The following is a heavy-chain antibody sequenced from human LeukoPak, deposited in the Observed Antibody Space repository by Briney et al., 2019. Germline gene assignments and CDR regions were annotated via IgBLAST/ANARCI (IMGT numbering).Heavy chain of an antibody. D-gene: IGHD3-9*01. J-gene: IGHJ4*02. Sequence: SETLSLTCTVSGGSISTSNYYWSWIRQPAGKGLEWIGRIYTSGSTNYNPSLKSRVTMSVDTSKNQFSLKLSSVTAADTAVYYCARATRNYDILTGYYTPGFFDYWGQGTLVTVSS. CDR2: IYTSGST. CDR1: GGSISTSNYY. V-gene: IGHV4-61*02. CDR3: ARATRNYDILTGYYTPGFFDY.